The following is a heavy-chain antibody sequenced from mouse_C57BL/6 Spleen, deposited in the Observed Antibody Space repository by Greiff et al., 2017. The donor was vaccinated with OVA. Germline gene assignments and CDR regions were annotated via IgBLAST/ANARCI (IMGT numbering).Heavy chain of an antibody. V-gene: IGHV5-12*01. CDR3: AVLGFAY. CDR2: ISNGGGST. CDR1: GFTFTDYY. J-gene: IGHJ3*01. Sequence: EVQLVESGGGLVQPGGSLKLSCAASGFTFTDYYMNWVRQTPEQGLEWVGYISNGGGSTYYPAPVKGRVTISRDTDKNPLYLQMSRLKSEDTAMYYCAVLGFAYWGQGTMVTVSA. D-gene: IGHD1-1*01.